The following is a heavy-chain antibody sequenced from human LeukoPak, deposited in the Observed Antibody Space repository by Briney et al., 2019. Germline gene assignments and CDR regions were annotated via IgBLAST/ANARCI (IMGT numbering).Heavy chain of an antibody. Sequence: PGGSLRLSCAASGSTFDDYAVHWVRQAPGKGLEWVSGISWNSGSIGYADSVKGRFTISRDNAKNSLYLQMNSLRAEDMALYYCAKADYYDSSGSIFDIWGQGTMVTVSS. D-gene: IGHD3-22*01. J-gene: IGHJ3*02. CDR1: GSTFDDYA. CDR3: AKADYYDSSGSIFDI. CDR2: ISWNSGSI. V-gene: IGHV3-9*03.